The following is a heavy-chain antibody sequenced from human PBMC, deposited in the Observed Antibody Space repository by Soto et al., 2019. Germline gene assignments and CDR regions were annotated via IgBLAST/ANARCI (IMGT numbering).Heavy chain of an antibody. CDR2: IWYDGSNK. D-gene: IGHD1-1*01. J-gene: IGHJ4*02. V-gene: IGHV3-33*01. CDR1: GFTFSSYG. Sequence: QVQLVESGGGVVQPGRSLRLSCSASGFTFSSYGMHWVRQAPGKGLEWVSVIWYDGSNKYYADSVKGRFTISRDNSKNTLYLQMNSLRAEDTAVYYCARGGGYPYFDYWGQGTLFTVSS. CDR3: ARGGGYPYFDY.